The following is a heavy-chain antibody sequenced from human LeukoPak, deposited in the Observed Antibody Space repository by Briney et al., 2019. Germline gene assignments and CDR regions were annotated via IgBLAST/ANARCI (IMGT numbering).Heavy chain of an antibody. J-gene: IGHJ4*02. CDR2: ISSSGSAI. V-gene: IGHV3-11*04. D-gene: IGHD4-23*01. CDR1: GFIFSDYY. Sequence: GGSLRLSCTVSGFIFSDYYMSWVRQAPGKGLEWISDISSSGSAIYYADSVKGRFTISRDNAKKSLYLQMSRLRAEDTAVYYCGRELSGGNDYWGQGTLVTVSS. CDR3: GRELSGGNDY.